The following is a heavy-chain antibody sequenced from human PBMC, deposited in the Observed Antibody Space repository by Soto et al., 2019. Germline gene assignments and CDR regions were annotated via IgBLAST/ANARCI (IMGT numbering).Heavy chain of an antibody. CDR3: ARERTDSGYCTNWLDP. J-gene: IGHJ5*02. CDR2: IIPIFGTT. V-gene: IGHV1-69*06. CDR1: GGTFGSDA. Sequence: SLKVSCKASGGTFGSDAITWVRQAPGQGLEWVGRIIPIFGTTNYAQNLQGRVTISADKSTLTSYMELHSLTSDDTALYYCARERTDSGYCTNWLDPWGAGPQVTASS. D-gene: IGHD3-22*01.